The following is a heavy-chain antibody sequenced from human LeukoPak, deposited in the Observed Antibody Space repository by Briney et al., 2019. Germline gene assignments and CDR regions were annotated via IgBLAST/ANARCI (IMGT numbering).Heavy chain of an antibody. J-gene: IGHJ4*02. CDR1: GGSISGYY. Sequence: SETLSLTCTVSGGSISGYYWSWIRQPAGKGLEWIGRIHTSGSTNYNPSLKSRVSMSLDTSKNQFSLKLSSVTAADTAVYYCARVYYYDSNYFDYWGQGTLVTVSS. CDR2: IHTSGST. CDR3: ARVYYYDSNYFDY. D-gene: IGHD3-22*01. V-gene: IGHV4-4*07.